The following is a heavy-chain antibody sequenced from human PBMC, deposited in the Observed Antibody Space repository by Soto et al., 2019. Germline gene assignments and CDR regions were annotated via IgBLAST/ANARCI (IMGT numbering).Heavy chain of an antibody. J-gene: IGHJ4*02. D-gene: IGHD3-22*01. Sequence: AGGSLRLSCAASGFTFRSSGMHWVRQAPGKGLEWVALISFDGSEKYYGDSVKGRFTVSRDNSKNTPYLQMNSLRAEDSAVYYCVSKTVVDTTRAFDYWGQGTLVTVSS. CDR3: VSKTVVDTTRAFDY. CDR2: ISFDGSEK. V-gene: IGHV3-30*03. CDR1: GFTFRSSG.